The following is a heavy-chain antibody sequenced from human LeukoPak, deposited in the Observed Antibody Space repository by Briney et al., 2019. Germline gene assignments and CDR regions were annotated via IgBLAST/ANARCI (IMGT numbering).Heavy chain of an antibody. CDR3: ARHGPVGSSWTYYFDY. Sequence: SETLSLTCTVSGGSISSSSYYWGWIRQPPGKGLEWIGSIYYSGSTYYNPSLKSRDTISVDTSKNQFSLKLSSVTAADTAVYYCARHGPVGSSWTYYFDYWGQGTLVTVSS. CDR2: IYYSGST. CDR1: GGSISSSSYY. V-gene: IGHV4-39*01. J-gene: IGHJ4*02. D-gene: IGHD6-13*01.